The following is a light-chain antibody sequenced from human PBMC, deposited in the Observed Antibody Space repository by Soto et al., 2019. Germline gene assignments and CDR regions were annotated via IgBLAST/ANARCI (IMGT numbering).Light chain of an antibody. V-gene: IGLV1-36*01. CDR3: AAWDDSLNGPV. CDR1: NSNIGNNA. Sequence: VLTQPPSVSAAPRQRVTISCSGSNSNIGNNAVNWYQQVPGRAPKLLIHFDDRVPSGISYRFSGSKSGTSASLAISELQSEDEADYYCAAWDDSLNGPVFGGGTKVNV. J-gene: IGLJ3*02. CDR2: FDD.